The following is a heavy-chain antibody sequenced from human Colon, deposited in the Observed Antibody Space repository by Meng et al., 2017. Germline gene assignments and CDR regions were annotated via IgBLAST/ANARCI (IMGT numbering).Heavy chain of an antibody. Sequence: QVPLQESGPGLVKPSGILSLTCPVSGDSISSDIWWRWVRQPPGKGLEWIGEVYHRGDTNYNPSLKSRVDISVDKSKNQFYLSLFSVTAADTAVYYCGRDQGRELINHWGQGTLVTVSS. CDR3: GRDQGRELINH. V-gene: IGHV4-4*02. J-gene: IGHJ4*02. CDR1: GDSISSDIW. D-gene: IGHD1-7*01. CDR2: VYHRGDT.